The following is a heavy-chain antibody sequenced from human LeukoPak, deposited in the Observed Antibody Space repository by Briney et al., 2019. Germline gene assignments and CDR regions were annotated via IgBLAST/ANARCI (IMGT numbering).Heavy chain of an antibody. CDR2: INSDGSST. V-gene: IGHV3-74*01. Sequence: QPGGSLRLSCAASGFTFSSYAMHWVRQAPGKGLVWVSRINSDGSSTSYADSVKGRFTISRDNAKNTLYLQMNSLRAEDTAVYYCARSGTIFGVVWGPRDYYYMDVWGKGTTVTVSS. J-gene: IGHJ6*03. CDR3: ARSGTIFGVVWGPRDYYYMDV. CDR1: GFTFSSYA. D-gene: IGHD3-3*01.